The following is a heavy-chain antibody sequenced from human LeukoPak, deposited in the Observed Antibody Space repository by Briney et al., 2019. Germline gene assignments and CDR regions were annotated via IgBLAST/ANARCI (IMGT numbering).Heavy chain of an antibody. V-gene: IGHV2-5*01. CDR3: APRRRSGDYFDF. Sequence: SGPTLVNPTQTLTLTCTFSGLSLSTGGVGVGWVRQPPGKALEWLALIYSNDDERYSPSLKSRLTITKDTSKNQVVLTVTNMDPVDTGTYYCAPRRRSGDYFDFWGQGTLVTVSS. CDR1: GLSLSTGGVG. J-gene: IGHJ4*02. CDR2: IYSNDDE. D-gene: IGHD3-10*01.